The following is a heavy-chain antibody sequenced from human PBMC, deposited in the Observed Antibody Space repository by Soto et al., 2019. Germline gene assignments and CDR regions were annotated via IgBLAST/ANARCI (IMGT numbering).Heavy chain of an antibody. CDR1: GFSFNEAW. D-gene: IGHD2-15*01. J-gene: IGHJ6*02. Sequence: EVQLVESAGGLVKPGGSLRLSCVASGFSFNEAWMNWVRQAPGQGLAWVGRIKTSAGGGATNYAAPVQGRLTISRDDSKNTLYLHMNSLRTEDTARYYGTTGSVEGIWGQGTTVIVAS. CDR2: IKTSAGGGAT. V-gene: IGHV3-15*07. CDR3: TTGSVEGI.